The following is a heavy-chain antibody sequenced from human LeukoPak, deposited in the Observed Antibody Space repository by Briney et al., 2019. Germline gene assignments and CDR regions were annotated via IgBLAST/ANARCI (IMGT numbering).Heavy chain of an antibody. D-gene: IGHD6-6*01. CDR3: ARYHVYSSSSGLGY. CDR1: GFTFDDYG. Sequence: PGGSLRLSCVASGFTFDDYGMSWVRQAPGKGLEWVSGINWNGGSTGYADSVKGRFTISRDNAKNSLYLQMNSLRAEDTALYYCARYHVYSSSSGLGYWGQGTLVTVSS. V-gene: IGHV3-20*04. CDR2: INWNGGST. J-gene: IGHJ4*02.